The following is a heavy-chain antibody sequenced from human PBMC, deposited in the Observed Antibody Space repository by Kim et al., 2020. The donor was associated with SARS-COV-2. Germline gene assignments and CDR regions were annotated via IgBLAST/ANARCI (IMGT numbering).Heavy chain of an antibody. Sequence: SVKVSCKASGGTFSSYAISWVRQAPGQGLEWMGGIIPIFGTANYAQKFQGRVTITADESTSTAYMELSSLRSEDTAVYYCARTTVTTYFWFDPWGQGTLVTVSS. V-gene: IGHV1-69*13. CDR1: GGTFSSYA. CDR2: IIPIFGTA. CDR3: ARTTVTTYFWFDP. J-gene: IGHJ5*02. D-gene: IGHD4-4*01.